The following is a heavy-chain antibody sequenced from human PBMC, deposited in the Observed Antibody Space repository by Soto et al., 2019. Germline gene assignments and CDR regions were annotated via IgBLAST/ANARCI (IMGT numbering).Heavy chain of an antibody. Sequence: QVQLQESGPGLVKPSETLSLTCTVSGGSSSSYYWSWIRQPPGKGLEWIGYIYYSGSTNYNPSLKSRVTISVDTSKNQFSLKLSSVTAADTAVYYCARDAPTGTTWRNWFDPWGQGTLVTVSS. CDR2: IYYSGST. CDR1: GGSSSSYY. V-gene: IGHV4-59*01. J-gene: IGHJ5*02. D-gene: IGHD1-1*01. CDR3: ARDAPTGTTWRNWFDP.